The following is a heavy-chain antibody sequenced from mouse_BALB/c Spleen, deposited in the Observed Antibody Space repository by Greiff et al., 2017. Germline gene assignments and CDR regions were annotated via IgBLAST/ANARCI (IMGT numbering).Heavy chain of an antibody. Sequence: EVHLVESGGGLVQPGGSLKLSCAASGFTFSSYGMSWVRQTPDKRLELVATINSNGGSTYYPDTVKGRFTISRDNAKNTLYLQMSSLKSEDTAMYYCARRGYGGYAMDYWGQGTSVTVSS. CDR3: ARRGYGGYAMDY. CDR2: INSNGGST. D-gene: IGHD2-14*01. V-gene: IGHV5-6-3*01. CDR1: GFTFSSYG. J-gene: IGHJ4*01.